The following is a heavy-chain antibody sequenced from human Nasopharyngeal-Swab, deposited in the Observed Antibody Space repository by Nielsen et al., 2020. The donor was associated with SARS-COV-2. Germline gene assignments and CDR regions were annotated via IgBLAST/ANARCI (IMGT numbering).Heavy chain of an antibody. CDR3: ASDRRSGTSSLRFDC. CDR2: SYYTSTWYN. D-gene: IGHD6-6*01. Sequence: SQTLSLTCALSGDSVSSNSATWNSIRPSPSRGLDWLRSSYYTSTWYNDYAVSVKSRITINSDTSKNQFSLQLNSVTPEDTADYYCASDRRSGTSSLRFDCWGQGTLVTVSS. V-gene: IGHV6-1*01. CDR1: GDSVSSNSAT. J-gene: IGHJ4*02.